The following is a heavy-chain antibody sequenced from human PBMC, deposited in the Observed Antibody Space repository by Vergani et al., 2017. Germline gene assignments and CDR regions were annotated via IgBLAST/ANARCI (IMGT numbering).Heavy chain of an antibody. CDR2: IRYDGSNK. CDR1: GFTFSTYG. CDR3: AKSGVGWELLGFDY. D-gene: IGHD1-26*01. Sequence: VQLLESGGGVVQPGGSLRLSCAASGFTFSTYGMHWVRQAPGKGLQWVAFIRYDGSNKYYADSVKGRFTISRDNSKNTLYLQMNSLRAEDTAVYYCAKSGVGWELLGFDYWGQGTLVTVSS. J-gene: IGHJ4*02. V-gene: IGHV3-30*02.